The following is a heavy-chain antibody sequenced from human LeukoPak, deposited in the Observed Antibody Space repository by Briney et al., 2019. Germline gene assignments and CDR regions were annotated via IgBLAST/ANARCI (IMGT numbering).Heavy chain of an antibody. Sequence: GGSLRLSCAASGFTFSSYSMNWVRQAPGKGLEWVSSISDSSSYIYYPDSVKRRFTISRDNAKTLLYLQMNSQRAEDTAVYFCARGGTGADFDYWGQETLVTVSS. V-gene: IGHV3-21*01. D-gene: IGHD3/OR15-3a*01. CDR3: ARGGTGADFDY. J-gene: IGHJ4*02. CDR2: ISDSSSYI. CDR1: GFTFSSYS.